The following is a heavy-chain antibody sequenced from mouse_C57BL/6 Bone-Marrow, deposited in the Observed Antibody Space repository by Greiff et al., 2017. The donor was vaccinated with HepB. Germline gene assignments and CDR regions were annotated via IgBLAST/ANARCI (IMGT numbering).Heavy chain of an antibody. V-gene: IGHV1-85*01. D-gene: IGHD1-1*01. Sequence: QVQLKESGPELVKPGASVKLSCKASGYTFTSYDINWVKQRPGQGLEWIGWIYPRDGSTKYNEKFKGKATLTVDTSSSTAYMELHSLTSEDSAVYFCAGYYYGSPFDYWGQGTTLTVSS. CDR2: IYPRDGST. CDR3: AGYYYGSPFDY. CDR1: GYTFTSYD. J-gene: IGHJ2*01.